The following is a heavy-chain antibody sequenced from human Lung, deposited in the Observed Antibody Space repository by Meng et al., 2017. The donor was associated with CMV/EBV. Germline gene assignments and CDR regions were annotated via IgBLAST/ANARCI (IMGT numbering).Heavy chain of an antibody. V-gene: IGHV1-2*02. D-gene: IGHD1-1*01. CDR1: GYTFTDYY. Sequence: AXVXVSCKASGYTFTDYYRHWVRQAPGQGLEGMGWSNPDSGGTNYAQKFQGRVTMNTDTSMRTIYMELNRLTADDTAKFYCARVVGTGAGGYWGQGTLVTVSS. CDR3: ARVVGTGAGGY. J-gene: IGHJ4*02. CDR2: SNPDSGGT.